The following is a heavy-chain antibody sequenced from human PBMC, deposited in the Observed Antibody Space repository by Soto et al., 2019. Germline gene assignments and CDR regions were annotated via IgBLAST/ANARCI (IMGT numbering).Heavy chain of an antibody. Sequence: ASVKVSCKASGGTFSSYAISWVRQAPGQGLEWMGGIIPIFGTANYAQKLQGRVTMTTDTSTSTAYMELRSLRSDDTAVYYCARDTVDTAMEDAFDIWGQGTMVTVSS. CDR2: IIPIFGTA. J-gene: IGHJ3*02. D-gene: IGHD5-18*01. CDR3: ARDTVDTAMEDAFDI. V-gene: IGHV1-69*05. CDR1: GGTFSSYA.